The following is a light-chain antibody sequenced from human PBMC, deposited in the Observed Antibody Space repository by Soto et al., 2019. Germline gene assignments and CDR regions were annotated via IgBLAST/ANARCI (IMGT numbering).Light chain of an antibody. V-gene: IGLV1-44*01. CDR2: IND. Sequence: QSALTQPPSLSGTPGQRVTISCSGSTSNIAGNTVHWYQHLPGTAPKLLIYINDQRPSGVPGRFTASTSGTSASLAISGLQSDDEADYDCATWDDDLKAAGFGGGTQLTVL. J-gene: IGLJ7*01. CDR3: ATWDDDLKAAG. CDR1: TSNIAGNT.